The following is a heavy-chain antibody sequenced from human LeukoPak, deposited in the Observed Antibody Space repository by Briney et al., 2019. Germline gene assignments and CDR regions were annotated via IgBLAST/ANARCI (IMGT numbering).Heavy chain of an antibody. D-gene: IGHD3-10*01. J-gene: IGHJ5*02. Sequence: SETLSLTCAVYGGSFSGYYWSWIRQPPGKGLECVGEINHSGSTNYNPSLKSRLTISIDTSKNQFSLQLTSVTAADTAVYYCARATPPRSESEFDPWGQGTLVTVSS. V-gene: IGHV4-34*09. CDR3: ARATPPRSESEFDP. CDR2: INHSGST. CDR1: GGSFSGYY.